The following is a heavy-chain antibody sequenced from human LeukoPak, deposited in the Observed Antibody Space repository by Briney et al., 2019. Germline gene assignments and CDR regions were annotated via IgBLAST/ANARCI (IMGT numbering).Heavy chain of an antibody. CDR3: ARPVEYYDSSGYYSYYFDY. J-gene: IGHJ4*02. D-gene: IGHD3-22*01. V-gene: IGHV5-51*01. CDR1: GYSFTSYW. Sequence: GESLKISCKGSGYSFTSYWIGWVRQMPGKGLEWMGIIYPGDSDTRYSPSFQGQVTISADKSISTAYLQWSSLKASDTAMYYCARPVEYYDSSGYYSYYFDYWGQGTLVTVSS. CDR2: IYPGDSDT.